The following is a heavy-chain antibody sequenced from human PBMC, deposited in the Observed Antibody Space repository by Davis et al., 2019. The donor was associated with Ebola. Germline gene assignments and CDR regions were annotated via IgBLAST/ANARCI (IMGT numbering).Heavy chain of an antibody. J-gene: IGHJ3*02. CDR3: ARAVRGGYDILTGYVLRDDAFDI. Sequence: AASVKVSCKASGYTFTSYYMHWVRQAPGQGLEWMGIINPSGGSTSYAQKFQGRVTITADKSTSTAYMELSSLRSEDTAVYYCARAVRGGYDILTGYVLRDDAFDIWGQGTMVTVSS. D-gene: IGHD3-9*01. V-gene: IGHV1-46*01. CDR2: INPSGGST. CDR1: GYTFTSYY.